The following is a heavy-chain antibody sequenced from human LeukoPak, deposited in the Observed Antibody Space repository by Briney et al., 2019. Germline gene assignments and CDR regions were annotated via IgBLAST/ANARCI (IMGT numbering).Heavy chain of an antibody. V-gene: IGHV4-30-4*01. D-gene: IGHD3-16*02. CDR2: IYYSGST. CDR3: ARVGLRLGELSLYSPLFDY. CDR1: GGSISSGDYY. J-gene: IGHJ4*02. Sequence: SETLSLTCTVSGGSISSGDYYWSWICQPPGKGLEWIGYIYYSGSTYYNPSLKSRVTISVDTSKNQFSLKLSSVTAADTAVYYCARVGLRLGELSLYSPLFDYWGQGTLVTVSS.